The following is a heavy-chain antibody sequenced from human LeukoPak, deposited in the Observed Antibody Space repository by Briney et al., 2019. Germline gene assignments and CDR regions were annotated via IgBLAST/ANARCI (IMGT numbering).Heavy chain of an antibody. CDR2: IKQDGSQR. CDR1: GFTFSDYW. D-gene: IGHD6-6*01. Sequence: GGSLRLSCTASGFTFSDYWMTWVRQAPGKGPEWVANIKQDGSQRYYMDSVRGRFTISRDNAKNSLFLQMNGLRAEDTAVYYCARRGGSSSRRSPIDYWGQGTLVTVSS. V-gene: IGHV3-7*01. CDR3: ARRGGSSSRRSPIDY. J-gene: IGHJ4*02.